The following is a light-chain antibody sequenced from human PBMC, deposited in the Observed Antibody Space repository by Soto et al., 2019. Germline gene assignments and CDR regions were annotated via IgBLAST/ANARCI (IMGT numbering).Light chain of an antibody. CDR1: QSVSSSY. J-gene: IGKJ4*01. CDR3: QQYGSSPLT. V-gene: IGKV3-20*01. Sequence: EIVLTQSPGTLSFSPGERATLSFRASQSVSSSYLAWYQQKPGQAPRLLIYGASSRATGIPDRFSGSGSGTDFTLTISRLEPEDFAVYYCQQYGSSPLTFGGGTKADIK. CDR2: GAS.